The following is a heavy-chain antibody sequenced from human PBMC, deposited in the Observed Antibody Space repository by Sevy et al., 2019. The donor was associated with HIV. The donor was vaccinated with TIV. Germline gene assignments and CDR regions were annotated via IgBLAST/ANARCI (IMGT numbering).Heavy chain of an antibody. CDR1: GYSFTSHW. D-gene: IGHD3-22*01. CDR2: IYPDDSET. CDR3: ATSGSGYFDSSGYYIY. Sequence: GESLKISCEGSGYSFTSHWIGWVRHMPGKGLEWMGIIYPDDSETRYSPSFQGQVTFSADKSISTAYLQWSSLKASDTAMYYCATSGSGYFDSSGYYIYWGQGTMVTVSS. V-gene: IGHV5-51*01. J-gene: IGHJ4*02.